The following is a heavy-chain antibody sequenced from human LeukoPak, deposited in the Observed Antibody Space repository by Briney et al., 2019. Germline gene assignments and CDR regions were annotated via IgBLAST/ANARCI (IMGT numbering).Heavy chain of an antibody. CDR1: GYTFTSYY. Sequence: SVKVSCKASGYTFTSYYMHWVRQAPGQGLEWMGRIIPILGIANYAQKFQGRVTITADKSTSTAYMELSSLRSEDTAVYYCARDSDTAMVKDGAFDIWGQGTMVTVSS. CDR3: ARDSDTAMVKDGAFDI. J-gene: IGHJ3*02. V-gene: IGHV1-69*04. CDR2: IIPILGIA. D-gene: IGHD5-18*01.